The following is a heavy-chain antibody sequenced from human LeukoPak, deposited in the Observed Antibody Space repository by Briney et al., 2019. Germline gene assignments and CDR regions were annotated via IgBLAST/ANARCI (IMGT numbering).Heavy chain of an antibody. CDR2: TGLNSVNT. D-gene: IGHD5-24*01. CDR3: AKGDDIGKHKTRAYFFDT. V-gene: IGHV3-23*01. Sequence: GGSLRLSCAASGFTFSRYTMNWVRQAPGKGLEWVSTTGLNSVNTLCAESVQGRFSNSRDNSKNTLDLQIDNLRVDDTAVYYCAKGDDIGKHKTRAYFFDTWGQGTLVTVSS. J-gene: IGHJ4*02. CDR1: GFTFSRYT.